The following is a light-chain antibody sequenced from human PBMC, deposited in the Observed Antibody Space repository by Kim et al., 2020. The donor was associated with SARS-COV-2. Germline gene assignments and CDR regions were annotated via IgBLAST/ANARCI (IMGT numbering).Light chain of an antibody. V-gene: IGLV1-44*01. CDR3: AAWDDSLNGPV. CDR2: SNT. CDR1: SSNIGSNS. J-gene: IGLJ3*02. Sequence: QSVLTQAPSASGTLGQRLTISCSGSSSNIGSNSVNWYQQFPGAAPKLLIYSNTHRPSGVPDRFSGSKSGTSASLAISGLQSEDETDYYCAAWDDSLNGPVFGGGTQLTVL.